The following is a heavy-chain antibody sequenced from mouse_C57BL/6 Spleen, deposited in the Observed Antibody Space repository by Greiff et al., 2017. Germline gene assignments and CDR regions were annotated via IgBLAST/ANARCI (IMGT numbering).Heavy chain of an antibody. J-gene: IGHJ2*01. CDR3: ARSTVAATGFAY. CDR1: GYTFTSYW. Sequence: QVQLQQPGAELVKPGASVKLSCKASGYTFTSYWMQWVKQRPGQGLEWIGEIDPSDSYTNYNQKFKGKATLTVDTSSSTAYMQLSSLTSEASAVYYCARSTVAATGFAYWGQGTTLTVSS. D-gene: IGHD1-1*01. V-gene: IGHV1-50*01. CDR2: IDPSDSYT.